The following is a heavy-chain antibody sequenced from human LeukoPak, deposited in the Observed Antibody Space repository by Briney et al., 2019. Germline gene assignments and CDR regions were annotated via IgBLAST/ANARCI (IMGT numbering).Heavy chain of an antibody. J-gene: IGHJ5*02. CDR1: GFKFDDYG. D-gene: IGHD3-22*01. Sequence: GGSLRLSCAASGFKFDDYGMSWVRHAPGKGLEWVCDINWNGAWTGYADSVKGRFTISRDNAKNSLYLQMNSLRAEDTALYYCAGYYYDSSRGFDLWGQGTLVTVSA. CDR3: AGYYYDSSRGFDL. CDR2: INWNGAWT. V-gene: IGHV3-20*04.